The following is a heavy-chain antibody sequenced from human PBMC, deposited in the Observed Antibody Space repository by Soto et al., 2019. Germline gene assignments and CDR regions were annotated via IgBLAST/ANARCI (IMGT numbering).Heavy chain of an antibody. CDR3: ARPVNYYYYYMDV. CDR2: INYSGST. Sequence: QLQLQESGPGLVKPSETLSLTCTVSGGSISSSTSYWGWIRQPPGKGLEWISSINYSGSTYYSPSLNSRVTISADTSKNQFSLKLSSVTAAVTAVYSCARPVNYYYYYMDVWGKGTMVTVSS. J-gene: IGHJ6*03. V-gene: IGHV4-39*01. CDR1: GGSISSSTSY.